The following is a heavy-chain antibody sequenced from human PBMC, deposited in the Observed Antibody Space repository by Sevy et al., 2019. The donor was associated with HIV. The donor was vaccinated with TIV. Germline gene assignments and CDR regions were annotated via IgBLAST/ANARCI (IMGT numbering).Heavy chain of an antibody. V-gene: IGHV3-23*01. CDR1: GVTFSDYA. J-gene: IGHJ6*02. CDR2: ISGFGDKT. Sequence: GGSLRLSCAVSGVTFSDYAMSWVRQAPGKGLEWVSFISGFGDKTYYADSVRGRFTISRDNSKNTLHLQMNSLRAEDTAVYYCAQAEGINWFYYYYGMDVWGQGTTVTVSS. CDR3: AQAEGINWFYYYYGMDV. D-gene: IGHD1-1*01.